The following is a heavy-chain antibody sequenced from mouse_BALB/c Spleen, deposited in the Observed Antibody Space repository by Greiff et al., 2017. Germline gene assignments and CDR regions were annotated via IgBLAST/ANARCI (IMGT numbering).Heavy chain of an antibody. Sequence: VQLKQSGAELVRPGALVKLSCKASGFNIKDYYMHWVKQRPEQGLAWIGWIDPENGNTIYDPKFQGKASITADTSSNTAYLQLSSLTSEDTAVYYCARDGNADYWGQGTTLTGSS. CDR3: ARDGNADY. CDR1: GFNIKDYY. V-gene: IGHV14-1*02. CDR2: IDPENGNT. J-gene: IGHJ2*01. D-gene: IGHD2-1*01.